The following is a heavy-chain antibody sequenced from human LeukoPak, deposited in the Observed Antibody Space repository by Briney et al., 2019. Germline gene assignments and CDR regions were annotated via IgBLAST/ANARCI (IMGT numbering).Heavy chain of an antibody. D-gene: IGHD3-3*01. CDR2: IYHSGST. Sequence: PSETLSLTCTVSGYSISSGYYWGWIRQSPGKGLEWIGSIYHSGSTYYNPSLKSRFTISVDTSKNQFSLKLSSVTASDTAVYYCAREDRRYYDFWSGYSPGNDAFDIWGQGTMVTVSS. V-gene: IGHV4-38-2*02. CDR3: AREDRRYYDFWSGYSPGNDAFDI. J-gene: IGHJ3*02. CDR1: GYSISSGYY.